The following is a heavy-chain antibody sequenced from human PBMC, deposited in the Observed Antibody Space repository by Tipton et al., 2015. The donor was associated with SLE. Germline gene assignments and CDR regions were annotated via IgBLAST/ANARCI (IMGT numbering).Heavy chain of an antibody. CDR2: ISAYNGNT. V-gene: IGHV1-18*01. D-gene: IGHD4-11*01. CDR1: GYTFTSYG. Sequence: QVQLVQSGAEVKKPGASVKVSCKASGYTFTSYGISWVRQAPGQGLEWMGWISAYNGNTNYAQKLQGRVTMTTDTSTSTAYMELRSLRPDDTAVYYCARDDDRRQYYSYYYGMDVWGQGTTVPVSS. J-gene: IGHJ6*02. CDR3: ARDDDRRQYYSYYYGMDV.